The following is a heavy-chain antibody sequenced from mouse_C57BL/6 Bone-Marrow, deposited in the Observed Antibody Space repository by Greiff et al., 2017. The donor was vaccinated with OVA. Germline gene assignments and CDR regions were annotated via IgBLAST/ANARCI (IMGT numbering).Heavy chain of an antibody. V-gene: IGHV1-55*01. CDR3: ASGGSSGPYFDY. Sequence: QVQLQQPGAELVKPGASVKMSCKASGYTFTSYWITWVKQRPGQGLEWIGEIYPGSGSTNYNEKFKSKATLTVDTSSSTAYMQLSSLTSEDSAVYYCASGGSSGPYFDYWGQGTTLTVSS. D-gene: IGHD3-2*02. CDR2: IYPGSGST. CDR1: GYTFTSYW. J-gene: IGHJ2*01.